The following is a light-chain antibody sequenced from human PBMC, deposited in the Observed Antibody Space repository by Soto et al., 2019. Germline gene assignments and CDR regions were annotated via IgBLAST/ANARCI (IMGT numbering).Light chain of an antibody. CDR2: DAS. CDR1: QSVSSS. V-gene: IGKV3-20*01. CDR3: QQYGSSPIT. J-gene: IGKJ5*01. Sequence: EILLTQSPATLSLSPGERATLSCRASQSVSSSLAWYQQRPGQAPRLLIYDASSRATGIPDRFSGSGSGTDFTLTISRLEPEDFAVYYCQQYGSSPITFGQGTRLENK.